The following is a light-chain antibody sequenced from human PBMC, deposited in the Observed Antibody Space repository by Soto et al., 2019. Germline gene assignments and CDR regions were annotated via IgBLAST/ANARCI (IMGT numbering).Light chain of an antibody. CDR2: GAS. V-gene: IGKV3-15*01. CDR3: QQYNTWPS. J-gene: IGKJ1*01. CDR1: QSVSSN. Sequence: EIVMTQSPATLSVSPGDRATLSCRASQSVSSNLAWYQQRPCQAPRLLMYGASTRASGIAARFSGSGSGTEFTLTSSSLQSEDFALYYCQQYNTWPSFGQGNKVEI.